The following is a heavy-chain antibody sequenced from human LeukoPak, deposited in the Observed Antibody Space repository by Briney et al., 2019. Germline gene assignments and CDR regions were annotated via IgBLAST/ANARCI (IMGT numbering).Heavy chain of an antibody. Sequence: PSETLSLTCTVSGGSISTYYWSWIRQPPGGGLEWIGYIYYSGINDYSPSLKSRVTISIDTSKKQFSLKLSSVTAADTAVYYCARWEASRVAFDIWGQGTLVTVSS. CDR2: IYYSGIN. J-gene: IGHJ3*02. CDR3: ARWEASRVAFDI. D-gene: IGHD1-26*01. CDR1: GGSISTYY. V-gene: IGHV4-59*01.